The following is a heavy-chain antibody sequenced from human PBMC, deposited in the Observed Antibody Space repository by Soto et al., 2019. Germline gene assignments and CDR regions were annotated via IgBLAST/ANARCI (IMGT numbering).Heavy chain of an antibody. D-gene: IGHD5-12*01. V-gene: IGHV3-13*01. CDR1: GFTFSSYD. CDR3: ARGLYSGYDYVSALDYYYYGMDV. Sequence: GSLRLSCAASGFTFSSYDMHWVRQATGKGLEWVSAIGTAGDTYYPGSVKGRFTISRENAKNSLYLQMNSLRAGDTAVYYCARGLYSGYDYVSALDYYYYGMDVWGQGTTVTVSS. CDR2: IGTAGDT. J-gene: IGHJ6*02.